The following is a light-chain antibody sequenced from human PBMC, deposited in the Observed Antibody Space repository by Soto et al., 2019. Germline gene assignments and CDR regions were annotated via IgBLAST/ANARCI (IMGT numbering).Light chain of an antibody. Sequence: EIVLTQSPGTLSLSPGERATLSCRASQSVSSSYLAWYQQKPGQAPRLLIYGASSWATGIPDRFSGSGSGTDFTLTISRLEPEDFAVYYCQQYGSSPVTFGRGTKVEIK. J-gene: IGKJ1*01. CDR1: QSVSSSY. CDR2: GAS. V-gene: IGKV3-20*01. CDR3: QQYGSSPVT.